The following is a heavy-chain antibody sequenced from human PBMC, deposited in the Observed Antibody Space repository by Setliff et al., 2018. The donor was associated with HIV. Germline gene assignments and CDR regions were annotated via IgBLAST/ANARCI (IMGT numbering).Heavy chain of an antibody. J-gene: IGHJ2*01. CDR1: GDSIGDYY. Sequence: SETLSLTCTVSGDSIGDYYWNWIRQPAGKGLEWIGRVYASAYSNYNPSLKSRVTMSVDTSQNQFSLKLRSVNAADTAVYYCARDWVTRSNYYGSGSPWYFDFWGRGTLVTVSS. CDR2: VYASAYS. V-gene: IGHV4-4*07. CDR3: ARDWVTRSNYYGSGSPWYFDF. D-gene: IGHD3-10*01.